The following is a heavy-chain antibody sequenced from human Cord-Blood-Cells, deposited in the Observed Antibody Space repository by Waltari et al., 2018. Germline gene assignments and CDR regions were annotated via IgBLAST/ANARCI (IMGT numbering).Heavy chain of an antibody. J-gene: IGHJ2*01. CDR1: GYTFTNYD. CDR2: RNPHSGNT. V-gene: IGHV1-8*01. D-gene: IGHD3-16*01. Sequence: QVQLVQSGAEVKKPGASVKVSCKASGYTFTNYDINWVRQATGQGLEWMGWRNPHSGNTGYQQTFQRRVTKTGNNFIITAYIVLRSLGSKVTAVYYCARGLRRSFDRWGRGTLVTVSS. CDR3: ARGLRRSFDR.